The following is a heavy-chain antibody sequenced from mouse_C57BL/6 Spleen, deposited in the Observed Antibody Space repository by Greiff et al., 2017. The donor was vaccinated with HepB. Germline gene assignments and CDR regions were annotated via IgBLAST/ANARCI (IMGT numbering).Heavy chain of an antibody. D-gene: IGHD1-1*01. J-gene: IGHJ1*03. V-gene: IGHV5-4*01. CDR2: ISDGGSYT. CDR1: GFTFSSYA. Sequence: EVKLMESGGGLVKPGGSLKLSCAASGFTFSSYAMSWVRQTPEKRLEWVATISDGGSYTYYPDNVKGRFTISRDNAKNNLYLQMSHLKSEDTAMYYCARDRENYYGSYWYFDVWGTGTTVTVSS. CDR3: ARDRENYYGSYWYFDV.